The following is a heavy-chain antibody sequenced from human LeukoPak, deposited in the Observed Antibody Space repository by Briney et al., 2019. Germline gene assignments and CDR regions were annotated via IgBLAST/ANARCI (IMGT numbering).Heavy chain of an antibody. CDR1: GFMFSSNW. CDR3: AKEGRSLQTY. Sequence: QSGGSLGLSCAASGFMFSSNWMSWVRLAPGKGLEWVANIKEDGTETYYVDSVKGRFTISRDNAKNSLYLQMNSLRVEDTAVYYCAKEGRSLQTYWGQGTLVTVSS. J-gene: IGHJ4*02. V-gene: IGHV3-7*03. D-gene: IGHD5-24*01. CDR2: IKEDGTET.